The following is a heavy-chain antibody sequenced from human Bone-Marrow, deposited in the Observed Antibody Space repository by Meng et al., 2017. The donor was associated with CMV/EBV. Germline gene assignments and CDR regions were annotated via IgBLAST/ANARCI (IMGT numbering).Heavy chain of an antibody. Sequence: GGSLRLSCAASGFTFANYEMNWVRQAPGKGLEWVSYVSSTAYSIYYADSVRGRFTISRDNAKNSLYLQMNSLRAEDTAIYYCARDSRSKLNYDFWSGYYPYYYYGMDVWGQGTTVTVSS. D-gene: IGHD3-3*01. J-gene: IGHJ6*02. CDR2: VSSTAYSI. CDR1: GFTFANYE. V-gene: IGHV3-48*03. CDR3: ARDSRSKLNYDFWSGYYPYYYYGMDV.